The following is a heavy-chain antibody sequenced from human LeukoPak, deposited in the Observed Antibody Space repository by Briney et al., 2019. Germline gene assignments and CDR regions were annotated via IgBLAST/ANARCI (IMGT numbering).Heavy chain of an antibody. V-gene: IGHV3-30*04. D-gene: IGHD1-26*01. CDR1: GFTFSSYA. Sequence: AGGSLRLSCAASGFTFSSYAMHWVRQAPGKGLEWVTVISYDGSNKYYGDSVKGRFTISRDNSKNTLHLKTNSLRAEDTAVYYCAKEGSNGDFDYWGQGTLVTVSS. J-gene: IGHJ4*02. CDR3: AKEGSNGDFDY. CDR2: ISYDGSNK.